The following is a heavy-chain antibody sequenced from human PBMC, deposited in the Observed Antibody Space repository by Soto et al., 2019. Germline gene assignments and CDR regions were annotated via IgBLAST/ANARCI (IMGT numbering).Heavy chain of an antibody. CDR1: GGSISSGGYH. J-gene: IGHJ4*02. CDR2: IYYSGTT. Sequence: QVQLQESGPGLVKPSQTLSLICTVSGGSISSGGYHWSWIRQHPGKGLEWIGYIYYSGTTYYNPSLKSRVTISVDTSKNQFSLKLSSVTAADTAVYYCARERDYDSSSYFHKGFDYWGQGTLVTVSS. CDR3: ARERDYDSSSYFHKGFDY. D-gene: IGHD3-22*01. V-gene: IGHV4-31*03.